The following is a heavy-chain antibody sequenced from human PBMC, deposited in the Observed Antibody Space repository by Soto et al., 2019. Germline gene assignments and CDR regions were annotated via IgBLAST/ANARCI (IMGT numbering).Heavy chain of an antibody. V-gene: IGHV3-7*01. CDR3: SRDRYDSSGSVAFDI. CDR2: IKQVGSEK. CDR1: GFTFSSYW. D-gene: IGHD3-22*01. J-gene: IGHJ3*02. Sequence: GGSLRPSCAASGFTFSSYWMSWVPQAPGKGLEWVANIKQVGSEKYYVDSVRVRFTIYRDNAKNSLYLQVNSLRAEDAAVYYFSRDRYDSSGSVAFDIWGQGTMVTV.